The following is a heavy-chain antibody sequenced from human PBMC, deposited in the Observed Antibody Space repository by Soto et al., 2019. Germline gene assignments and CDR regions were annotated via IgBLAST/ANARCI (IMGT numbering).Heavy chain of an antibody. J-gene: IGHJ5*02. CDR3: ARPVYDSGWYHWFDP. Sequence: QITLKESGPTLVKPTQTLTLTCTFSGFSLSSSGVGVGWIRQPPGKALEWLALIYWEDDKRYRPSLQRRLTITKDTSKNQVVLTMNNMDPADTATYYCARPVYDSGWYHWFDPWGHGTLVTVSA. V-gene: IGHV2-5*02. D-gene: IGHD6-19*01. CDR2: IYWEDDK. CDR1: GFSLSSSGVG.